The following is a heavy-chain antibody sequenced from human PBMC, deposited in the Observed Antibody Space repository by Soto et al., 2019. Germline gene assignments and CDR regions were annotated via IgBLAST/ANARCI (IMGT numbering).Heavy chain of an antibody. D-gene: IGHD5-12*01. CDR1: GFTFSSYA. J-gene: IGHJ4*02. CDR3: AKDLGYSGYEPGVYLDY. Sequence: GGSLRLSCAASGFTFSSYAMSWVRQAPGKGLEWVSAISGSGDNTYYADSVKGRFTISRDNSKNTLYLQMNSLRAEDTAVYYCAKDLGYSGYEPGVYLDYWGQGTLVTVSS. V-gene: IGHV3-23*01. CDR2: ISGSGDNT.